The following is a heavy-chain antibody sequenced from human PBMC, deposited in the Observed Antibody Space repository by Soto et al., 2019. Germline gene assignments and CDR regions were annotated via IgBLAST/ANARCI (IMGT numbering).Heavy chain of an antibody. CDR2: IYYSGST. CDR3: ATYTTVVTAALRYNWFDP. V-gene: IGHV4-31*03. J-gene: IGHJ5*02. Sequence: QVQLQESGPGLVKPSQTLSLTCTVSGGSISSGGYYWSWIRQHPGKGLEWIGYIYYSGSTYYNPSLKSRVTISVDTSKNQFSLKLSSVTAADTAVYYCATYTTVVTAALRYNWFDPWGQGTLVTVSS. D-gene: IGHD4-17*01. CDR1: GGSISSGGYY.